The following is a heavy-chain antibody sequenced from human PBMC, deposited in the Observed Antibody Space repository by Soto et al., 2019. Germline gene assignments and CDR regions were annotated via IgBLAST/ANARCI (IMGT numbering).Heavy chain of an antibody. CDR2: IKQDGSEK. CDR1: GFTFSNYW. J-gene: IGHJ2*01. D-gene: IGHD1-26*01. CDR3: ARRATTSAGYFDL. Sequence: SLRLSCAASGFTFSNYWVSWVRQAPGKGLEWVANIKQDGSEKNYKDSVKGRLTISRDNAKNSLSLQMNSLRAEDTAVYYCARRATTSAGYFDLWGRGTLVTVSS. V-gene: IGHV3-7*01.